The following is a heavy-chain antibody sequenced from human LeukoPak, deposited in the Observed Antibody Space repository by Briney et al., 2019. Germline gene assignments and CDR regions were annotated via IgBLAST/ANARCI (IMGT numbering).Heavy chain of an antibody. Sequence: GGSLRLSCAASGFAFSSYAMSWVRRAPGKGLEWVANIKQDGSEKYYVDSVKGRFTISRDNAKNSLYLQMNSLRAEDTAVYYCAREAWELRPSHAFDIWGQGTMVTVSS. J-gene: IGHJ3*02. CDR3: AREAWELRPSHAFDI. CDR1: GFAFSSYA. CDR2: IKQDGSEK. V-gene: IGHV3-7*01. D-gene: IGHD1-26*01.